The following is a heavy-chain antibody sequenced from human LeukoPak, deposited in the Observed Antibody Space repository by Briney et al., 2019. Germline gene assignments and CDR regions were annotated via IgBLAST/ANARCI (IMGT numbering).Heavy chain of an antibody. V-gene: IGHV1-8*01. Sequence: ASVKVSCKASEYTFTSFDIHWVRQATGQGLEWMGWMNPNSGKTGYAQRFQGRVTMTRDIFISTAYMELSSLRSEDTAVYYCARGVAGDDAFDIWGQGTMVTVSS. J-gene: IGHJ3*02. D-gene: IGHD6-19*01. CDR2: MNPNSGKT. CDR1: EYTFTSFD. CDR3: ARGVAGDDAFDI.